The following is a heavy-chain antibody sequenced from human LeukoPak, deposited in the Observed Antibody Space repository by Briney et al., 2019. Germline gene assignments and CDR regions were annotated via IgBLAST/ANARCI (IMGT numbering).Heavy chain of an antibody. J-gene: IGHJ4*02. CDR3: ARVGSGYSKFDY. CDR1: GYTFTSYG. Sequence: ASVKVSCKASGYTFTSYGISWVRQAPGQGLEWMGWISAYNGNTNYAQKLQGRVTMTTDTSTSTANMELRSLRSDDTAVYYCARVGSGYSKFDYWGQGTLVTVSS. V-gene: IGHV1-18*01. D-gene: IGHD3-3*01. CDR2: ISAYNGNT.